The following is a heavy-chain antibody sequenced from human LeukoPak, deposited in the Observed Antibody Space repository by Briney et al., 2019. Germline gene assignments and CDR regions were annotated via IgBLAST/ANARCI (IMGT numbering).Heavy chain of an antibody. J-gene: IGHJ2*01. CDR2: IYYTGST. V-gene: IGHV4-61*05. Sequence: SETLSLTCTVSGGSISSSNYWGWIRQPPGKGLEWIGYIYYTGSTNDNSSLKSRITISVDTSKNQFSLKLTSVTAADTAVYYCARLDLKWYFDLWGRGTLVTVSS. CDR1: GGSISSSNY. D-gene: IGHD1-1*01. CDR3: ARLDLKWYFDL.